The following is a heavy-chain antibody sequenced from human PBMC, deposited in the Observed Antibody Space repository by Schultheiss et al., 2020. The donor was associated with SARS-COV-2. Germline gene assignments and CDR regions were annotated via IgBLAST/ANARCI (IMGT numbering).Heavy chain of an antibody. D-gene: IGHD3-3*01. J-gene: IGHJ6*02. CDR2: ISSSSSTI. Sequence: GGSLRLSCAASGFTFSSYSMNWVRQAPGKGLEWVSYISSSSSTIYYADSVKGRFTISRDNAKNSLYLQMNSLRAEDTAVYYCARTEDYDFWSCYFARNYYYGMDVWGQGTTVTVSS. CDR3: ARTEDYDFWSCYFARNYYYGMDV. CDR1: GFTFSSYS. V-gene: IGHV3-48*01.